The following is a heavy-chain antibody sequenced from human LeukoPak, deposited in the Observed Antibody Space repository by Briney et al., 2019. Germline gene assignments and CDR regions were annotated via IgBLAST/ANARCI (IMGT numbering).Heavy chain of an antibody. D-gene: IGHD5-12*01. Sequence: GGSLRLSCAASDFNFITYAMSWVRQAPGKGLEWVAFIRYDGSNKYYADSVKGRFTVSRDNSKNTLYLQMKSLRAEDTAVYYCAKGGGYEAQYYYYYLDVWGKGTTVTISS. J-gene: IGHJ6*03. CDR1: DFNFITYA. CDR2: IRYDGSNK. V-gene: IGHV3-30*02. CDR3: AKGGGYEAQYYYYYLDV.